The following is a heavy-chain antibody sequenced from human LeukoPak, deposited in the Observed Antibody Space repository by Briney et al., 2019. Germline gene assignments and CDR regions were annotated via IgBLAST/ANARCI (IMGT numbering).Heavy chain of an antibody. V-gene: IGHV4-38-2*02. CDR1: GYSLTGGYY. CDR2: IFHSGTT. J-gene: IGHJ5*02. Sequence: SETLSLICSVSGYSLTGGYYWGWIRQSPGKGLEWMGSIFHSGTTHYNPALKSRVTMSVDTSKNQFSLNLSPVTVADSAKYYCARVGYYTAGDHASGWFGPWGQGTLVTVSS. D-gene: IGHD2-8*02. CDR3: ARVGYYTAGDHASGWFGP.